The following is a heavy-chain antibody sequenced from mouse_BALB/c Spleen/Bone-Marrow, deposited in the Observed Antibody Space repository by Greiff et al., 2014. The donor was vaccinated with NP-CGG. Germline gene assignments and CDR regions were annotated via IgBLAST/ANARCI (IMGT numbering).Heavy chain of an antibody. CDR3: ARLGYYGSYAY. CDR2: INPDSSAI. Sequence: EVQLQQSGGGLVQPGGSLKLSCAASGFDFSRYWMSWVRQAPGRGLEWIGEINPDSSAINYTPSLKDKFIISRDNAKNTLYLQMSKVRSEDTALYYCARLGYYGSYAYWGQGTLVTVSA. CDR1: GFDFSRYW. V-gene: IGHV4-1*02. D-gene: IGHD1-1*01. J-gene: IGHJ3*01.